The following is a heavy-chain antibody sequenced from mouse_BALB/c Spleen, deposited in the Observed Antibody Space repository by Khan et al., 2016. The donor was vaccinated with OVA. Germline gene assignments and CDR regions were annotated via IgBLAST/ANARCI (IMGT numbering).Heavy chain of an antibody. Sequence: QVQLQQSGAELARPGASVKLSCKASGYTFSDYYINWVKQRTGQGLEWIGEISPGSGDTYYNEKFKGKATLTADKSSSTAYMQLSSLASEASAVYFGARRNYFGSTFAYWGQGTLVTVSA. D-gene: IGHD1-2*01. CDR2: ISPGSGDT. V-gene: IGHV1-77*01. CDR1: GYTFSDYY. CDR3: ARRNYFGSTFAY. J-gene: IGHJ3*01.